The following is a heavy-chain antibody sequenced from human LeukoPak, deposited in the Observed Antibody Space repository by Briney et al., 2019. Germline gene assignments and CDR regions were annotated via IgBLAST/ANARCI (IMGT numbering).Heavy chain of an antibody. V-gene: IGHV3-23*01. CDR2: ISGSGGST. CDR3: AKDSGDYYDSSGYYFSYYYYYGMDV. J-gene: IGHJ6*02. Sequence: ETLSLTCTVSGGSISSSTYYWNWIRQYPGKGLEWVSAISGSGGSTYYADSVKGRFTISRDNSKNTLYLQMNSLRAEDTAVYYCAKDSGDYYDSSGYYFSYYYYYGMDVWGQGTTVTVSS. D-gene: IGHD3-22*01. CDR1: GGSISSSTYY.